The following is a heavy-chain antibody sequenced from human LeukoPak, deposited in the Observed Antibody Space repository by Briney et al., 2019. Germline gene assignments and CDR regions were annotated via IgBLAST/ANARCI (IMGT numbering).Heavy chain of an antibody. CDR3: AKDLQGGVAYTDY. CDR2: ISGSGGST. V-gene: IGHV3-23*01. D-gene: IGHD3-16*01. J-gene: IGHJ4*02. CDR1: GFTFSSYA. Sequence: GGSLRLSCAASGFTFSSYAMSWVRQAPGKGLEWVSAISGSGGSTYYADSVKGRFTISRDNSKNTLYLQMNSLRAEDTAVYYRAKDLQGGVAYTDYWGQGTLVTVSS.